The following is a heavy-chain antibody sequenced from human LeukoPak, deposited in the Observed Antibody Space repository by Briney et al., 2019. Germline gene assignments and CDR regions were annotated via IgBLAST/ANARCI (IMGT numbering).Heavy chain of an antibody. V-gene: IGHV3-11*01. CDR2: ISSSGSAI. CDR3: ARGFGYCSGGSCPRRAFDI. D-gene: IGHD2-15*01. J-gene: IGHJ3*02. CDR1: GFTFSDYY. Sequence: PGGSLRLSCTASGFTFSDYYMSWIRQAPGKGLEWVSFISSSGSAIYYADSMKGRFTISRDNAKNSVYLQMNSLRAENTAVYYCARGFGYCSGGSCPRRAFDIWGQGTVVTVSS.